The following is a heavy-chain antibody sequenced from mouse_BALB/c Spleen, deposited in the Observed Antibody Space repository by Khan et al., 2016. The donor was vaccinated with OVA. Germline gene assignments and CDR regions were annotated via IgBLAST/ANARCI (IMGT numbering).Heavy chain of an antibody. CDR2: ICYSGST. CDR1: GYSITSVSG. D-gene: IGHD1-2*01. CDR3: ARTARIKY. V-gene: IGHV3-1*02. J-gene: IGHJ2*01. Sequence: QLKESGPALAKPSQPLSPPCIATGYSITSVSGWNWIRQFPGNEMEWMGIICYSGSTNYNPSPKSRISISRDTSKNQFFLHLNSVTTETTATYYCARTARIKYWGQGTTVTVSS.